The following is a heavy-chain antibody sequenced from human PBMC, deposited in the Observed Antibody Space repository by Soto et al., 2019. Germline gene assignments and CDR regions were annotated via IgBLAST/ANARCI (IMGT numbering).Heavy chain of an antibody. CDR2: INAGNGNT. CDR1: GYTFTSYA. Sequence: ASAKVSCKASGYTFTSYAMHWVRQAPGQRLEWMGWINAGNGNTKYSQKFQGRVTITRDTSASTAYMELSSLRSEDTAVYYCARESYSSGPLGYYHYGMDVWGQGTTVTVSS. V-gene: IGHV1-3*01. D-gene: IGHD6-19*01. CDR3: ARESYSSGPLGYYHYGMDV. J-gene: IGHJ6*02.